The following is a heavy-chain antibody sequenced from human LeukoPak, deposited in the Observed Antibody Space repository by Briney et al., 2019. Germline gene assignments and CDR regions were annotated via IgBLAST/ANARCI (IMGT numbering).Heavy chain of an antibody. D-gene: IGHD3-22*01. Sequence: GESLKISWKGFGYSFTSYWIDWVRQIPGKGLEWMGIIYPGDSDTRYSPSFQGQATISAGKSISTAYLQWSSLKASDTAMYYCAITRNYYDSSGYALSTYYYGMDVWGQGTTVTVSS. V-gene: IGHV5-51*01. CDR1: GYSFTSYW. CDR3: AITRNYYDSSGYALSTYYYGMDV. J-gene: IGHJ6*02. CDR2: IYPGDSDT.